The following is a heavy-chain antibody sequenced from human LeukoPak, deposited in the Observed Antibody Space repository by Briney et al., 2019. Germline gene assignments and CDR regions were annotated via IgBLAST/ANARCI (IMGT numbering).Heavy chain of an antibody. D-gene: IGHD3-10*01. J-gene: IGHJ6*03. CDR2: IRYNGNNQ. CDR3: AKDSAFYYIDV. CDR1: GFTFNNYG. Sequence: GGSLGLSCAASGFTFNNYGMHWVRQAPGKGLEWVAFIRYNGNNQYYADSVKGRFTISRDNSKNTLYLQVNSLKGDDTAVYYCAKDSAFYYIDVWGKGTTVIISS. V-gene: IGHV3-30*02.